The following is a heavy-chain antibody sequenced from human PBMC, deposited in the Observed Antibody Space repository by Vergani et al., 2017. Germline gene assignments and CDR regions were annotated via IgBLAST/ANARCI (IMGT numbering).Heavy chain of an antibody. CDR1: GYTFTSYG. D-gene: IGHD6-13*01. CDR2: ISAYNGNT. CDR3: ARDVGASYSSSWYGFDY. J-gene: IGHJ4*02. Sequence: QVQPVQSGAEVKKPGASVKVSCKASGYTFTSYGISWVRQAPGQGLEWMGWISAYNGNTNYAQKLQGRVTMTTDTSTSTAYMERRSLRSDDAAVYYCARDVGASYSSSWYGFDYWGQGSLVTVSS. V-gene: IGHV1-18*01.